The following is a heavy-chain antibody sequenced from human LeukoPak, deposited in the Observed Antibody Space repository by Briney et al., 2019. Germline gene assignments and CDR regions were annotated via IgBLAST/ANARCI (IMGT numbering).Heavy chain of an antibody. CDR1: GFTFTSYA. J-gene: IGHJ4*02. V-gene: IGHV3-23*01. CDR3: ARGDDIVVVPAAIIY. CDR2: INGAGGST. D-gene: IGHD2-2*01. Sequence: GGSLRLSCAASGFTFTSYAMSWVRQAPGKGLEWVSRINGAGGSTNYADSVKGRFTISRDNAKNSLYLQMNSLRAEDTAVYYCARGDDIVVVPAAIIYWGQGTLVTVSS.